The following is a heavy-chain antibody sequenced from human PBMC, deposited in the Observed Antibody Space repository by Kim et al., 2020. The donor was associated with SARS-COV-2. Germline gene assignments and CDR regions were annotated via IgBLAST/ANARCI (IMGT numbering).Heavy chain of an antibody. V-gene: IGHV1-69*13. D-gene: IGHD2-15*01. CDR2: IIPIFGTA. Sequence: SVKVSCKASGGTFSSYAISWVRQAPGQGLEWMGGIIPIFGTANYAQKFQGRVTITADESTSTAYMELSSLRSEDTAVYYCASETSKRSLVVAVPVGGMDVWGQGTTVTVSS. CDR1: GGTFSSYA. CDR3: ASETSKRSLVVAVPVGGMDV. J-gene: IGHJ6*02.